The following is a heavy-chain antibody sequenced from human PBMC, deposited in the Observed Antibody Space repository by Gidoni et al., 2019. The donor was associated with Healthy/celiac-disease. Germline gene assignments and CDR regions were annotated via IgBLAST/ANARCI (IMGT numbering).Heavy chain of an antibody. D-gene: IGHD3-22*01. CDR1: AGPISRRDYY. J-gene: IGHJ4*02. CDR2: IYYSGST. Sequence: QVHLQESGPGLVKPSQTLSLTCTVSAGPISRRDYYWRWIRQPPGKGLEWIGYIYYSGSTYYNPSLKSRVTISVDTSKNQFSLKLSSVSAADTAVYYCAREAYYYDSSGYYSRGLFDYWGQGTLVTVSS. CDR3: AREAYYYDSSGYYSRGLFDY. V-gene: IGHV4-30-4*01.